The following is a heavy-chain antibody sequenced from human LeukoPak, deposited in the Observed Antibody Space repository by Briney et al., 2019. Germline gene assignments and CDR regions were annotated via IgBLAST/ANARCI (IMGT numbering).Heavy chain of an antibody. Sequence: GGSLRLSCAASGFTFDDYAMHWARQAPGKGLEWVSGISWNSGSIGYADSVKGRFTISRDNAKNSLYLQMNSLRAEDTALYYCAKDYGSGWPGGYYFDYWGQGTLVTVSS. V-gene: IGHV3-9*01. CDR1: GFTFDDYA. D-gene: IGHD6-19*01. J-gene: IGHJ4*02. CDR2: ISWNSGSI. CDR3: AKDYGSGWPGGYYFDY.